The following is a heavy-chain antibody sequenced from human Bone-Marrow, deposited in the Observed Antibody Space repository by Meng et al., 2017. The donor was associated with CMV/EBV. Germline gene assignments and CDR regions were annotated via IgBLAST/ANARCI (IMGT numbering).Heavy chain of an antibody. J-gene: IGHJ3*02. D-gene: IGHD1-26*01. V-gene: IGHV3-13*01. CDR1: GFTFSSYD. Sequence: GESLKIFCAVSGFTFSSYDMHWVRQATGKGLEWVSAIGTAGDTYYPGSVKGRFTISRENAKNSLYLQMNSLRAGDTAVYYCARSPSGSYYGDAFDIWGQGTMVTVSS. CDR2: IGTAGDT. CDR3: ARSPSGSYYGDAFDI.